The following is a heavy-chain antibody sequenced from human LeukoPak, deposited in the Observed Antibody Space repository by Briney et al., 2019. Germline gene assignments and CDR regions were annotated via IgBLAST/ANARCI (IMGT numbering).Heavy chain of an antibody. J-gene: IGHJ4*02. V-gene: IGHV3-74*01. Sequence: GGSLRLSCVASGFTFTDYWMHWVRQAPGKGPEWLSRISEDGSITVYADSTKGRFTVSRDNAKSFVYLEVTSLRPEDTAVYYCARGGYSGSYYKFSWGQGTLVTVAS. CDR1: GFTFTDYW. CDR2: ISEDGSIT. D-gene: IGHD6-25*01. CDR3: ARGGYSGSYYKFS.